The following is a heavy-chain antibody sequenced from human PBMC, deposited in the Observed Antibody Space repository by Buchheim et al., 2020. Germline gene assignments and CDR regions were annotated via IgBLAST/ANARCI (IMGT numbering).Heavy chain of an antibody. D-gene: IGHD1-26*01. V-gene: IGHV3-33*06. CDR3: GKDRTPMGRTGALDS. CDR2: AWYDGDSK. J-gene: IGHJ4*02. CDR1: GFSVSTHA. Sequence: QVQLVESGGGVVQPGKSLTLSCVASGFSVSTHAMHWVRLAPGKGLEWVAVAWYDGDSKYYSSSVTGRFTISRDNSKNTVFLEMNSLRVEDTAIYYCGKDRTPMGRTGALDSWGQG.